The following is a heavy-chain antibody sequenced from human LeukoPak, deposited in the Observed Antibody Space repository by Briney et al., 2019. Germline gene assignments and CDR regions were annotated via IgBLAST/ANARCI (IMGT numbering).Heavy chain of an antibody. J-gene: IGHJ4*02. CDR2: INPNSGDT. V-gene: IGHV1-2*02. Sequence: ASVKVSCKASGYTFTAYYMHWVRQAPGQGLEWMGWINPNSGDTNFAQQFQGRVTMTRDTSISTAYMELSRLRSDDTAVYYCATVDVWGSYRYGYWGQGTLVTVSS. CDR3: ATVDVWGSYRYGY. D-gene: IGHD3-16*02. CDR1: GYTFTAYY.